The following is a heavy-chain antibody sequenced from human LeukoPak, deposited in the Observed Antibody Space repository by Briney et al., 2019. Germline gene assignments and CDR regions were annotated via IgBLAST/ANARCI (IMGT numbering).Heavy chain of an antibody. Sequence: SETLSLTCTVSGGSISSYYWSWIRQPAGKGLEWIGRIYTSGSTNYNPSLKSRVTMSVDTSKNQFSLKLSSVTAADTAVYYCARGIGYCSSTSCLNWFDPWGQGTLVTVSS. CDR1: GGSISSYY. J-gene: IGHJ5*02. D-gene: IGHD2-2*01. V-gene: IGHV4-4*07. CDR2: IYTSGST. CDR3: ARGIGYCSSTSCLNWFDP.